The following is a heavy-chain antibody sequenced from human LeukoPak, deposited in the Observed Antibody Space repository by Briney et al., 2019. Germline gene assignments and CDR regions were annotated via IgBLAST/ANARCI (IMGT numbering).Heavy chain of an antibody. CDR3: ARGNIVLVPAVSVSGGMDV. Sequence: PSETLSLTCAVYGGSFSGYYWSWIRQPPGKGLEWIGEINHSGSTNYNPSLKSRVTISVDTSKNQFSLKLSSVTASDTAVYYCARGNIVLVPAVSVSGGMDVWGQGTTVTVSS. CDR1: GGSFSGYY. CDR2: INHSGST. J-gene: IGHJ6*02. V-gene: IGHV4-34*01. D-gene: IGHD2-2*01.